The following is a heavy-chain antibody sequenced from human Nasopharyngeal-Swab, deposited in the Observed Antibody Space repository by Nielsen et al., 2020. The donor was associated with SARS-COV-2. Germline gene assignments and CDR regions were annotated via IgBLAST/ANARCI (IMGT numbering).Heavy chain of an antibody. CDR3: AKHPIRIYYYMDV. CDR2: ISGSGGST. Sequence: GESLKISCAASGFTFSSYAMSWVRQAPGKGLEWVSAISGSGGSTYYADSVKGRFTISRDNSKNTLYLQMNSLRAEDTAVYYCAKHPIRIYYYMDVWGKGTTVTVSS. D-gene: IGHD2/OR15-2a*01. CDR1: GFTFSSYA. V-gene: IGHV3-23*01. J-gene: IGHJ6*03.